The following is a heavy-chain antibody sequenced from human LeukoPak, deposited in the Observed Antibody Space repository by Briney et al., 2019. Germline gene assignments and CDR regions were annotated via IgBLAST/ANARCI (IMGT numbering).Heavy chain of an antibody. CDR1: GFTFSSYA. J-gene: IGHJ4*02. Sequence: GGSLRLSCAASGFTFSSYAMHWVRQAPGKGLEGVAVISYDGSNKSYADSVKGRFTISRDNYKNTLYLQMNSLRAEDTAVYYCARDRVGATDYFDYWGQGTLVTVSS. V-gene: IGHV3-30-3*01. CDR2: ISYDGSNK. D-gene: IGHD1-26*01. CDR3: ARDRVGATDYFDY.